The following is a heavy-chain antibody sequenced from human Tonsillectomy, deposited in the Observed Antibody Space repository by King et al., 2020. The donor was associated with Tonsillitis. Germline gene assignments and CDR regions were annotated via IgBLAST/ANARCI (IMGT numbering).Heavy chain of an antibody. V-gene: IGHV3-9*01. CDR3: AKDTTRGYGAKFDAFDI. CDR1: GFTFDDYA. D-gene: IGHD4-23*01. CDR2: VSWNGADI. Sequence: VQLVESGGGLVQPGGSLRLSCAASGFTFDDYAMHWVRQAPGKGLEWVSGVSWNGADIGYADSVKGRFTISRDNAKRSLNLKMHSLRAQDTALYYCAKDTTRGYGAKFDAFDIWGQGTMVTVSS. J-gene: IGHJ3*02.